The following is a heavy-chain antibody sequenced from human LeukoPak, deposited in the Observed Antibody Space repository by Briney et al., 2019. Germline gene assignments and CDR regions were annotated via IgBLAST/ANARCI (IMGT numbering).Heavy chain of an antibody. CDR3: ASQFTRQQLAYYYYYGMDV. CDR1: GGTFSSYA. J-gene: IGHJ6*02. Sequence: WASVKVSCKASGGTFSSYAISWVRQAPGQGLEWMGGIIPIFGTANYAQKFQGRVTITADESTSTAYMELSSLRSEDTAVYYCASQFTRQQLAYYYYYGMDVWGQGTTVTVSS. CDR2: IIPIFGTA. D-gene: IGHD6-13*01. V-gene: IGHV1-69*13.